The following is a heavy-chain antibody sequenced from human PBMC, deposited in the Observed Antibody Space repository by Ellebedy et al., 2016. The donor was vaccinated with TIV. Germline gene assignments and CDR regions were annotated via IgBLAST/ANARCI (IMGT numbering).Heavy chain of an antibody. D-gene: IGHD6-19*01. CDR1: RGSINTYY. Sequence: MPSETLSLTCTVSRGSINTYYWSWIRQPPGKGLEWIGYIYYSGSTNYNPSLKSRVTISVDTSKNQFSLKLSSVTAADTAVYYCARERVVAGTGHYGMDVWGQGTTVTVSS. J-gene: IGHJ6*02. V-gene: IGHV4-59*01. CDR2: IYYSGST. CDR3: ARERVVAGTGHYGMDV.